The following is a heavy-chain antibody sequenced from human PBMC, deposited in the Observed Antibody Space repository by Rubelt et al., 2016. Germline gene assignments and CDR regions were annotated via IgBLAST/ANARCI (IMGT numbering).Heavy chain of an antibody. J-gene: IGHJ4*02. CDR3: AREAYSGRYPLIDY. D-gene: IGHD1-26*01. Sequence: QVQLVQSGAEVKKPGASVKVSCKASGYTFTTYGINWVRQAPGQGLEWMGWISAFNGNTNHAQKRQGRVTMTSDTSTSTAYMELRSLRSDDTAVYYCAREAYSGRYPLIDYWGQGTLVTVSS. CDR2: ISAFNGNT. CDR1: GYTFTTYG. V-gene: IGHV1-18*01.